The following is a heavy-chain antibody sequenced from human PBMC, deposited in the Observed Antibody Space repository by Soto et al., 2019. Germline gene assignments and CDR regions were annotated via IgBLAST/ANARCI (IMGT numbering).Heavy chain of an antibody. J-gene: IGHJ4*02. CDR1: GGSMSSGGYS. D-gene: IGHD2-2*01. Sequence: SETLSLTCSVSGGSMSSGGYSWSWIRQPPGKGLEWIGYIYHSGSTYYNPSLKSRVTISVDRSKNQFSLKLSSVTAADTAVYYCARGVYCSSTSCSFDYWGQGTLVTVSS. CDR3: ARGVYCSSTSCSFDY. CDR2: IYHSGST. V-gene: IGHV4-30-2*01.